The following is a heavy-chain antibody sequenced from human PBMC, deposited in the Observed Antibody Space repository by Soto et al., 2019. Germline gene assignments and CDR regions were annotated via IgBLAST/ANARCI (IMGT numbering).Heavy chain of an antibody. V-gene: IGHV3-66*01. Sequence: GESLKISCAASGFTVSSNYMSWVRQAPGKGLEWVSVIYSGGSTYYADSVKGRFTISRDNSKNTLYLQMNSLRAEDTAVYYCARNWVSLSGYDNDYYGMDVWGQGTTVTVSS. CDR1: GFTVSSNY. CDR3: ARNWVSLSGYDNDYYGMDV. CDR2: IYSGGST. J-gene: IGHJ6*02. D-gene: IGHD5-12*01.